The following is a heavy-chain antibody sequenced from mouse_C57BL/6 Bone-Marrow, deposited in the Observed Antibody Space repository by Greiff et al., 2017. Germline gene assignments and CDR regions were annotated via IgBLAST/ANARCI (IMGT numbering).Heavy chain of an antibody. CDR2: ISPRSGNT. CDR3: ARWSPVLY. V-gene: IGHV1-81*01. CDR1: GYTFTSYG. J-gene: IGHJ3*01. Sequence: VQLQQSGAELARPGASVKLSCKASGYTFTSYGISWVKQRTGQGLEWIGEISPRSGNTYYNEKFKGKATLTADKSSSTAYMELRSLTSEDSAVYFCARWSPVLYWGQGTLVTVSA.